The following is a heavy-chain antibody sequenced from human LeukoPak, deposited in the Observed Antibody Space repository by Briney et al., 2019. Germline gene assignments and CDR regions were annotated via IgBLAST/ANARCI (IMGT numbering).Heavy chain of an antibody. CDR3: ARSQLRFLEWLPINFDY. CDR1: GYTFTSYG. CDR2: ISAYNGNT. V-gene: IGHV1-18*01. J-gene: IGHJ4*02. D-gene: IGHD3-3*01. Sequence: ASVKVSCKASGYTFTSYGISWVRQAPGQGLEWMGWISAYNGNTNYAQKLQGRVTMTTDTSTSTAYMELRSLRSDDTAAYYCARSQLRFLEWLPINFDYWGQGTLVTVSS.